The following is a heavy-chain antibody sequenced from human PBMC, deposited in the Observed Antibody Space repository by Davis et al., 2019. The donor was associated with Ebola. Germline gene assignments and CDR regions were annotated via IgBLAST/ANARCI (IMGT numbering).Heavy chain of an antibody. Sequence: PGGSLRLSCKGSGSSFTTYWIGWVRQLPGKGLEWMGLIYPGDSDTIYSPSFQGQVTISADKSTSTAYLQWSSLKASDTAMYYCARLRAGSSWLAYGMDVWGQGTTVTVSS. CDR2: IYPGDSDT. CDR3: ARLRAGSSWLAYGMDV. V-gene: IGHV5-51*01. CDR1: GSSFTTYW. J-gene: IGHJ6*02. D-gene: IGHD6-13*01.